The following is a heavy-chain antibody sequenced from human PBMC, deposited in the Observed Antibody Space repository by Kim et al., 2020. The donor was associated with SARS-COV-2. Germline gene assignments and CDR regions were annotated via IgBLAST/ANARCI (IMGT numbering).Heavy chain of an antibody. J-gene: IGHJ4*02. Sequence: RGSLRLSCVASGFTFSYFAMHWVRQAPGEGLQWVAIVSHDGNSKFYAETVKGRFTISRDNSKSTLYLQMDSLRVEDTAVYYCASDTIAAAADYLGQGTLVTVSS. D-gene: IGHD6-13*01. V-gene: IGHV3-30*04. CDR1: GFTFSYFA. CDR3: ASDTIAAAADY. CDR2: VSHDGNSK.